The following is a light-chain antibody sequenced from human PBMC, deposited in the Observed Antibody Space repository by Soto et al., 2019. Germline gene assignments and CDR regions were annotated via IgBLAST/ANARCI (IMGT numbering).Light chain of an antibody. V-gene: IGKV3-15*01. CDR1: QSINAH. CDR3: QHDNTWLVP. CDR2: GAS. J-gene: IGKJ1*01. Sequence: EVVMTQSPATLSVSPGERVTLSCSASQSINAHLAWYQQKPGQAPRLLIHGASTSATGIPARFSGSGFETEINLTNNSMQTEDFAVYYCQHDNTWLVPFCQGTKVE.